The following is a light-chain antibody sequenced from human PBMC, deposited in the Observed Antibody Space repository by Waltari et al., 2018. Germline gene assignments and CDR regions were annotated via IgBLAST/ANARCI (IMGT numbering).Light chain of an antibody. CDR3: QQYNNWPLYT. V-gene: IGKV3-15*01. Sequence: ETVMTQSPATLSVSPGGRATPPCRASQSLGTNLAWYQQKPGQAPRLLIYAASSRATGVPARFSGSGSGTDFTLTISSLQSEDFVVYYCQQYNNWPLYTFGQGTRLETK. CDR2: AAS. CDR1: QSLGTN. J-gene: IGKJ5*01.